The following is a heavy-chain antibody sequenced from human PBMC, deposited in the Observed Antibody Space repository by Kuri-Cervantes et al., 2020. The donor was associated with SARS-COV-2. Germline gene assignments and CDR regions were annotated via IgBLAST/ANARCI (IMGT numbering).Heavy chain of an antibody. Sequence: GESLKISCAASGFTFGNYAMHWVRQAPGKGLEWVSIISYDGSNLYKDSVKGRLTISRDNSRNTENLQMNSLRREDTAVYYCAREGPHSTSSEIDYWGQGTLVTVSS. CDR2: ISYDGSNL. CDR1: GFTFGNYA. V-gene: IGHV3-30*04. D-gene: IGHD6-6*01. J-gene: IGHJ4*02. CDR3: AREGPHSTSSEIDY.